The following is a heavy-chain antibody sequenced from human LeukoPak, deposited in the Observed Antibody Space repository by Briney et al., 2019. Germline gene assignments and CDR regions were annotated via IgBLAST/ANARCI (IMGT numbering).Heavy chain of an antibody. V-gene: IGHV7-4-1*02. J-gene: IGHJ4*02. CDR2: INTNTGNP. CDR3: ARSLTGTTFPYDY. D-gene: IGHD1-20*01. CDR1: GYTFTSYA. Sequence: ASVKVSCKASGYTFTSYAMNWVRQAPGQGLEWMGWINTNTGNPTYAQGFTGRFVFSLDPSVSTAYLRISSLKAEDTAVYYCARSLTGTTFPYDYWGQGTLVTVSS.